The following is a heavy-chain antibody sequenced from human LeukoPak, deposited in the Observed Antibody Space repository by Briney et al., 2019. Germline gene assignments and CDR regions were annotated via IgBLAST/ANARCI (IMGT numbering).Heavy chain of an antibody. CDR2: IYYSGST. Sequence: SETLSLTCTVSGGSISSYYWSWIRQPPGKGLEWIGYIYYSGSTNYNLSLKSRVTISVDTSKNQFSLKLSSVTAADTAVYYCARGSLDSSGYWLARHRFPKGYYFDYWGQGTLVTVSS. CDR3: ARGSLDSSGYWLARHRFPKGYYFDY. D-gene: IGHD3-22*01. V-gene: IGHV4-59*01. CDR1: GGSISSYY. J-gene: IGHJ4*02.